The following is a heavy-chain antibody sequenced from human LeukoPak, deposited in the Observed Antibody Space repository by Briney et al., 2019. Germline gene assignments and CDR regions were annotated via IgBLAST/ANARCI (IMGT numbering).Heavy chain of an antibody. CDR2: IKSKTDGGTT. D-gene: IGHD2-15*01. Sequence: PGGSLRLSCAASGFTFSNAWMSWVRQAPGKGLEWVGRIKSKTDGGTTDYAAPVKGRFTISRDDSKNTLYLQMNSLKTEDTAVYYCTTGYDGVVAAFSFDYWGQGTLVTVSS. J-gene: IGHJ4*02. CDR3: TTGYDGVVAAFSFDY. CDR1: GFTFSNAW. V-gene: IGHV3-15*01.